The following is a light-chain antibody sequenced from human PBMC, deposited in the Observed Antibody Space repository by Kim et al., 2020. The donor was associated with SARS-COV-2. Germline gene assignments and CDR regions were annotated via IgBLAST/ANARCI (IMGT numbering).Light chain of an antibody. V-gene: IGKV3-20*01. CDR2: GAS. Sequence: SRGERATLSCRASQSFNSDFLAWFQQKPGQAPKLLIYGASNRAAGIPDRFSGGGSGTDFTLTINSLQPEDFAVYYCQQYGASPPYTFGQGTKLEI. CDR1: QSFNSDF. CDR3: QQYGASPPYT. J-gene: IGKJ2*01.